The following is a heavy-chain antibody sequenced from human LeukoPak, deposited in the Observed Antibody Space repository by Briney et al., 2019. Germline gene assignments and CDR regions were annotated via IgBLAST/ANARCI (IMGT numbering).Heavy chain of an antibody. CDR2: IISSCTTI. J-gene: IGHJ5*02. V-gene: IGHV3-48*01. D-gene: IGHD1-1*01. CDR3: ARDRWNHREWFDP. Sequence: SYIISSCTTISYPASVTRLFTIPTDNAKNSLYLQMNSLRAEDTAVYYCARDRWNHREWFDPWGQGTLVTVSS.